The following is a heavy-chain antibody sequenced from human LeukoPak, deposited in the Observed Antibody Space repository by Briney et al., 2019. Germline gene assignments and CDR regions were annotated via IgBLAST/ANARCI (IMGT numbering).Heavy chain of an antibody. CDR3: AKAEDSSGWRYFDY. Sequence: GGSLRLSCAASGFTFSSYGMHWVRQAPGKGLEWVSTITYSGGNTYYADSVKGRFTISRDNSKNTLYLQMNSLRPEDTAVYSCAKAEDSSGWRYFDYWGQGTLVTVSS. CDR1: GFTFSSYG. J-gene: IGHJ4*02. V-gene: IGHV3-NL1*01. CDR2: ITYSGGNT. D-gene: IGHD6-19*01.